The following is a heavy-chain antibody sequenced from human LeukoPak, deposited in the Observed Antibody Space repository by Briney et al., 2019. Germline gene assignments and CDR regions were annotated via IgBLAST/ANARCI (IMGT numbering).Heavy chain of an antibody. CDR1: GYTFTSYY. J-gene: IGHJ4*02. D-gene: IGHD7-27*01. CDR3: ARDGSTEKNWGSIDY. CDR2: INPSGGST. V-gene: IGHV1-46*01. Sequence: ASVKVSCKASGYTFTSYYMHWVRQAPGQGLEWMGIINPSGGSTSYAQKFQGRVTMTRDTSTSTVYMELSSLRSEDTAVYYCARDGSTEKNWGSIDYWGQGTLVTVSS.